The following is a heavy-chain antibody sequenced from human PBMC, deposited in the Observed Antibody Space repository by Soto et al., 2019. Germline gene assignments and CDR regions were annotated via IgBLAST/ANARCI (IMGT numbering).Heavy chain of an antibody. CDR1: GFTFSDYY. Sequence: SGGSLRLSCAASGFTFSDYYMSWIRQAPGKGLEWVSYISSSSSYTNYADSVKGRFTISRDNAKNSLYLQMNSLRAEDTAVYYCARGGSGAAAGYPYYYYYGMDVWGQGTTVTVSS. CDR3: ARGGSGAAAGYPYYYYYGMDV. CDR2: ISSSSSYT. J-gene: IGHJ6*02. V-gene: IGHV3-11*06. D-gene: IGHD6-13*01.